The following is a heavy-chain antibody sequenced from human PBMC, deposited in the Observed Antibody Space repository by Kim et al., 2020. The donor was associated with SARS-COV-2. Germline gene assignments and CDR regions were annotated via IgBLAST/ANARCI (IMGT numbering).Heavy chain of an antibody. CDR3: ARDLVGYCSSISCYYYYYGMDV. CDR2: INAGNGNT. V-gene: IGHV1-3*01. Sequence: ASVKVSCKVSGYTFTSYAMHWVRQAPGQRLEWMGWINAGNGNTEYSQKFQGRVTITRDTSATTAYMELSSLRSEDTAVYYCARDLVGYCSSISCYYYYYGMDVWGQGTTVTVSS. CDR1: GYTFTSYA. D-gene: IGHD2-2*01. J-gene: IGHJ6*02.